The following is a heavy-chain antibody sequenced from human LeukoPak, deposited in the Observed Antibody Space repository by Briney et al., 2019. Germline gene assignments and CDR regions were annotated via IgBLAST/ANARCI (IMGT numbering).Heavy chain of an antibody. D-gene: IGHD3-10*01. Sequence: GASVKVSCKASGYTFTSYGISWVRQAPGQGLEWMGWISAYNGNTNYAQKLQGRVTMTTDTSTSTAYMELRSLRSDDTAVYYCARDLRLWFGELRYFDYWGQGTLVTVSS. CDR2: ISAYNGNT. CDR3: ARDLRLWFGELRYFDY. V-gene: IGHV1-18*01. J-gene: IGHJ4*02. CDR1: GYTFTSYG.